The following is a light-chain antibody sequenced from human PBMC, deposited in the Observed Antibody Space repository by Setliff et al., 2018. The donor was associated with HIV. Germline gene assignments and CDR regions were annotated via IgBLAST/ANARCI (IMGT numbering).Light chain of an antibody. CDR1: QTIISY. J-gene: IGKJ1*01. CDR3: QQTYSTPTWT. V-gene: IGKV1-39*01. CDR2: GAS. Sequence: DIQMTQSPSSLSASVGDRVTITCRASQTIISYLNWYQQKPGKAPKLLIYGASSLQSGVPSRFSGSGSGTEFTLTISSLQPADFAIYYCQQTYSTPTWTFGQGTRWIS.